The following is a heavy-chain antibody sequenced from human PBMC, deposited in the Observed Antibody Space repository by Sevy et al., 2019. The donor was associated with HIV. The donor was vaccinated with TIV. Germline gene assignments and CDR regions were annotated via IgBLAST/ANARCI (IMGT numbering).Heavy chain of an antibody. Sequence: GGSLRLSCAASGFIFSDYYMSWIRKAPGQGLEWVSYISGSGNTIYYTDSGKGRFTSSRDNAKDSLYLQMNSLRAEDTAVYYCARAGGSWALRYWGQGSLVTVSS. CDR3: ARAGGSWALRY. J-gene: IGHJ4*02. V-gene: IGHV3-11*01. CDR2: ISGSGNTI. D-gene: IGHD1-26*01. CDR1: GFIFSDYY.